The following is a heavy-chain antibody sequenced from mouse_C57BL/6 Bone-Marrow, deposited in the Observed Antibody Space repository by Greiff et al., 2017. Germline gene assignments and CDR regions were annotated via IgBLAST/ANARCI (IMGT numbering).Heavy chain of an antibody. V-gene: IGHV5-17*01. J-gene: IGHJ1*03. CDR2: ISSGSSTI. CDR3: ARHNYDYDVGYFDV. Sequence: EVKVEESGGGLVKPGGSLKLSCAASGFTFSDYGMHWVRQAPEKGLEWVAYISSGSSTIYYADTVKGRFTISRDNAKNTLFLQMTSLRSEDTAMYYCARHNYDYDVGYFDVWGTGTTVTVAS. CDR1: GFTFSDYG. D-gene: IGHD2-4*01.